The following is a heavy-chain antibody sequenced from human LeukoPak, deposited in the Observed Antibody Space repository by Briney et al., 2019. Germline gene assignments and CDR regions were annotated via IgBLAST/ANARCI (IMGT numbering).Heavy chain of an antibody. CDR2: IYYSGST. CDR1: GGSISSYY. D-gene: IGHD3-22*01. J-gene: IGHJ4*02. CDR3: ASYSYYYDSSGYFDY. Sequence: SGTLSLTCTVSGGSISSYYWSWIRQPPGKGLEWIGYIYYSGSTNYNPSLKSRVTISVDTSKNQFSLKLSSVTAADTAVYYCASYSYYYDSSGYFDYWGQGTLVTVSS. V-gene: IGHV4-59*01.